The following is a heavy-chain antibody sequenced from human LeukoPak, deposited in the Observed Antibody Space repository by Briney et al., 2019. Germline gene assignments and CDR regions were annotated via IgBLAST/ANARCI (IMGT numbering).Heavy chain of an antibody. Sequence: GGSLRLSCEASGFTLSSHWMSWVRQAPGKGLEWVSAISGSGGSTYYADSVKGRFTISRDNSKNTLYLQMNSLRAEDTAVYYCARGLYDFWSGYYSFDYWGQGTLVTVSS. CDR3: ARGLYDFWSGYYSFDY. J-gene: IGHJ4*02. CDR1: GFTLSSHW. CDR2: ISGSGGST. D-gene: IGHD3-3*01. V-gene: IGHV3-23*01.